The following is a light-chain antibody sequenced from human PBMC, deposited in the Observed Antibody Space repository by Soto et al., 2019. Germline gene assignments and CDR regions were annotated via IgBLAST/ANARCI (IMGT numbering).Light chain of an antibody. CDR3: QQRSNWPPFT. CDR2: GAS. Sequence: EIVLTQSPGTLSLSPGERATLSCRASQSVTSSYLAWWQQKPGQAPRLLIYGASSRATGIPDRFSGSGSGTDFTLTISSLEPEDFAVYYCQQRSNWPPFTFGQGTRLEIK. J-gene: IGKJ5*01. V-gene: IGKV3D-20*02. CDR1: QSVTSSY.